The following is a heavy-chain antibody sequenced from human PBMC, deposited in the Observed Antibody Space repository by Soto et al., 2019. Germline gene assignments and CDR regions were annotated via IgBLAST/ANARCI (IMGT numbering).Heavy chain of an antibody. V-gene: IGHV1-69*12. Sequence: QVQLVQSGAEVKKPESSVKVSCKAPGGTFSTYAISWVRQAPGQGLEWMGGIVPMFGTENYAQRFQDRATITADASTNTVYMELSSLRSEDTAVYFCASGIQLWLRRINNGYSGWGQGTLVTVSS. D-gene: IGHD5-18*01. J-gene: IGHJ4*02. CDR1: GGTFSTYA. CDR2: IVPMFGTE. CDR3: ASGIQLWLRRINNGYSG.